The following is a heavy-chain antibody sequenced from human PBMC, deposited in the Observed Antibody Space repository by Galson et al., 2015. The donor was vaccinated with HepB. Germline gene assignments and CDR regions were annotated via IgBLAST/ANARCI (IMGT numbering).Heavy chain of an antibody. Sequence: SLRLSCAASGGSFDDYLMTWVRQTPGQGLAWVSTISGSGGSAFYSAPVKGRFTISRDNSKNTLYLQMNSLRAADTAVYYCARAPGYCTDEKCWEFDHWGQGTLVTVSS. J-gene: IGHJ4*02. CDR1: GGSFDDYL. V-gene: IGHV3-23*01. CDR3: ARAPGYCTDEKCWEFDH. D-gene: IGHD2-8*01. CDR2: ISGSGGSA.